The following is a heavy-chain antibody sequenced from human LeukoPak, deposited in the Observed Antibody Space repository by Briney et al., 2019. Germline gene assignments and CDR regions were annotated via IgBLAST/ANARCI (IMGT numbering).Heavy chain of an antibody. D-gene: IGHD3-10*01. CDR2: IHHSGST. J-gene: IGHJ4*02. Sequence: PSQTLSLTCTVSGGSISSSGYYWTWIRQLPGKGLEWIGYIHHSGSTDYNPSLRSRVTISGDTSKNQFSLKLNSVTAAYTAVYYCASGNGYYYRYFDNWGQGTLLTVSS. CDR1: GGSISSSGYY. CDR3: ASGNGYYYRYFDN. V-gene: IGHV4-31*03.